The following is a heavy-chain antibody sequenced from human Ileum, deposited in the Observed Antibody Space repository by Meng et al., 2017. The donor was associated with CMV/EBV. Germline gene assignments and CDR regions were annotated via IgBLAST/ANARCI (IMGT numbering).Heavy chain of an antibody. J-gene: IGHJ4*02. Sequence: GPLAQFGTEVKKPGASVKVSCKASGYTFTDYYMHWVRQAPGQGLEWMVWIKPHSGDTKYEKKFQGRVTMTSDTSISTVYMELTRLTPDDTAIYYCAREIIMAARAFGYWGQGTLVTVSS. D-gene: IGHD5-12*01. CDR2: IKPHSGDT. CDR3: AREIIMAARAFGY. V-gene: IGHV1-2*02. CDR1: GYTFTDYY.